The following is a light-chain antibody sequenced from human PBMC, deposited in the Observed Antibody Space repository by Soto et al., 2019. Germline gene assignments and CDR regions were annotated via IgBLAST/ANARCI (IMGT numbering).Light chain of an antibody. CDR1: SSDVGGYIY. V-gene: IGLV2-14*01. Sequence: QSVLTQPASVSGSPGQSITISCTGTSSDVGGYIYVSWYQQHPGKAPKLMIYDVSNRPSGVSNRFSGSKSGNTASLTISGLQAEDEADYYCSSYTSSSTVFGGGTKLTVL. J-gene: IGLJ2*01. CDR2: DVS. CDR3: SSYTSSSTV.